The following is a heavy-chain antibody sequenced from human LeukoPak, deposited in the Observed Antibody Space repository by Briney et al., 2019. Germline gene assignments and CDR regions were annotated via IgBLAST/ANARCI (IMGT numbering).Heavy chain of an antibody. CDR2: ISTNGGTT. CDR1: GFTFSTYA. CDR3: ARGMKLEASYYYYGMDV. J-gene: IGHJ6*02. V-gene: IGHV3-64*01. D-gene: IGHD1-1*01. Sequence: GGSLRLSCAASGFTFSTYALHWVRQAPGKVLEYVSAISTNGGTTYYANSVKGRFTISRDNSKNTLYLQMGSLRAEDMAVYYCARGMKLEASYYYYGMDVWGQGTTVIVSS.